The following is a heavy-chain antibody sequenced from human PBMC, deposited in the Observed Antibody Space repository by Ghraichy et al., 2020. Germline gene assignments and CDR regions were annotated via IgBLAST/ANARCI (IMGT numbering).Heavy chain of an antibody. D-gene: IGHD2/OR15-2a*01. Sequence: ASVKVSCKASGYSFTAYYLHWVRQARGQGLEWMGWIDTNRGGTNYAPKFQGRVTMTRDTSVDTVYLELTRLTSDDTAVYYCATRIEAIGPWGQGTPVTVSS. CDR1: GYSFTAYY. CDR2: IDTNRGGT. J-gene: IGHJ5*02. V-gene: IGHV1-2*02. CDR3: ATRIEAIGP.